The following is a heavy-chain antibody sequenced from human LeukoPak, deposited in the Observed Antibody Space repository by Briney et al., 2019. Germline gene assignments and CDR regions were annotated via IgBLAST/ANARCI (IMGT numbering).Heavy chain of an antibody. Sequence: GGSLRLSCTASGFTFGDYAMSWFRQAPGKGLEWVGFIRSKAYGGTTEYAASVKGRFTISRDDSISIAYLQMNSLKTEDTAVYYCTRAEWYYDYVWGSYRFDYWGQGTLVTVSS. V-gene: IGHV3-49*03. J-gene: IGHJ4*02. CDR3: TRAEWYYDYVWGSYRFDY. CDR2: IRSKAYGGTT. CDR1: GFTFGDYA. D-gene: IGHD3-16*02.